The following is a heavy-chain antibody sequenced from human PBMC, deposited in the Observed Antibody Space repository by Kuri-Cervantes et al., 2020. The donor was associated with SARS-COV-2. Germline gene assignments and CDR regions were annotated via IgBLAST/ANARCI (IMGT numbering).Heavy chain of an antibody. J-gene: IGHJ5*02. CDR2: IDAGNGNT. D-gene: IGHD2-2*01. CDR1: GYTFTSYA. Sequence: ASVKVSCKASGYTFTSYAMHWVRQAPGQRLEWTGWIDAGNGNTKYSQKFQGRVTITRDTSASTACMELSSLRSEDTAVYYCARDRLGQYCSSTSCYRTRQMGNWFDPWGQGTLVTVSS. V-gene: IGHV1-3*01. CDR3: ARDRLGQYCSSTSCYRTRQMGNWFDP.